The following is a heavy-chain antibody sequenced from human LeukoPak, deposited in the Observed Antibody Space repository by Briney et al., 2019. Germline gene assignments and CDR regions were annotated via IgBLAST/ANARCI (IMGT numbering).Heavy chain of an antibody. CDR2: IYYTGST. CDR3: AAGLYDSSGYYWGPFDY. D-gene: IGHD3-22*01. J-gene: IGHJ4*02. Sequence: SETLSLTCTVSGGSISSSSYYWGWIRQPPGKGLEWIGYIYYTGSTSYNPSLKSRVTISVDTSKNQFSLKLSSVTAADTAVYYCAAGLYDSSGYYWGPFDYWGQGTLVTVSS. CDR1: GGSISSSSYY. V-gene: IGHV4-39*01.